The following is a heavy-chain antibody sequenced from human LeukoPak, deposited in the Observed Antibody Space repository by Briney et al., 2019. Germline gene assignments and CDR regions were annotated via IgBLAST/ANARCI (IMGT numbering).Heavy chain of an antibody. D-gene: IGHD6-13*01. CDR1: GYSFTTYW. V-gene: IGHV5-51*01. CDR3: AKLVRNIAAGVYQFDY. Sequence: GESLKISCKGSGYSFTTYWIGWVRQMPGKGLEWMGIIYPGDSDAGYSPSFQGQVTISADKSISTAYLQWSSLKASDTAMYYCAKLVRNIAAGVYQFDYWGQGTLVTVSS. J-gene: IGHJ4*02. CDR2: IYPGDSDA.